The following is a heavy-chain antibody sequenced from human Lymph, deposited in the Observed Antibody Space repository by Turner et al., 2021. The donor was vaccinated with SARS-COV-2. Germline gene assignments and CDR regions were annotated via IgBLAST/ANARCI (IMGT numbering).Heavy chain of an antibody. CDR2: ISDDGNNI. Sequence: QVQLVESGGVVVQPGGSLRLSCSASGFTFSSYGMHWVRQAAGKGLEWVAVISDDGNNIYYADSVKGRCTISRENSKNTLYLQMNSLRAEDTAGYYCAKDSRFWEWLLFGEFDYWGQGTLVTVSS. CDR3: AKDSRFWEWLLFGEFDY. CDR1: GFTFSSYG. D-gene: IGHD3-3*01. J-gene: IGHJ4*02. V-gene: IGHV3-30*18.